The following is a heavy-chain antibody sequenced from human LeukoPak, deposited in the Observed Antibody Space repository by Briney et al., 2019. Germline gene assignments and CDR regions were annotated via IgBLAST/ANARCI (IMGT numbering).Heavy chain of an antibody. CDR1: GFTFSDYN. D-gene: IGHD3-10*01. CDR2: ISYDGSNE. CDR3: ARGSYFDY. V-gene: IGHV3-30*03. Sequence: AWGSLRLSCAASGFTFSDYNMNWVRQAPGKGLEWVAVISYDGSNEYYGDSVKGRFTISRDNSKNTLYLQMNSLRSDDTAVYYCARGSYFDYWGQGTLVTVSS. J-gene: IGHJ4*02.